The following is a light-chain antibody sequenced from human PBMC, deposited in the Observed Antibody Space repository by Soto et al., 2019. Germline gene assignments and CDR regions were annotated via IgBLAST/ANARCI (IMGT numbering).Light chain of an antibody. Sequence: QSVLPQPASLSRAPGHSITISRPGTSTDIGYHTYVSWYQQHTGKAPELLIFEVSSRPSGISDRFSGSKSGNTASLTISGLQAEDEADYYCSSSSTSDNPDVFGGGTKGTVL. J-gene: IGLJ1*01. CDR2: EVS. CDR3: SSSSTSDNPDV. V-gene: IGLV2-14*01. CDR1: STDIGYHTY.